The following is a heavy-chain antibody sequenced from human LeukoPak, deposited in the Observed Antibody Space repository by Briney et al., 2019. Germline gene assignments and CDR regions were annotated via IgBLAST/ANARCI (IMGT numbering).Heavy chain of an antibody. D-gene: IGHD6-19*01. CDR3: AKAGIAVAGPYWYSDL. CDR1: GFTFSRYV. J-gene: IGHJ2*01. Sequence: GGSLRLSCAASGFTFSRYVIHWVRQAPGKGLEWVAATSYDGGNKYYADSVKGRFTISRDNSKNTLYLQMNSLRAEDTAVYYCAKAGIAVAGPYWYSDLWGRGTLVTVSS. V-gene: IGHV3-30-3*01. CDR2: TSYDGGNK.